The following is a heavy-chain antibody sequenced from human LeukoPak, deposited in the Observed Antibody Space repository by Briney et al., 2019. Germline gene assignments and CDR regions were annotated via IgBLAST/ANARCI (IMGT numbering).Heavy chain of an antibody. J-gene: IGHJ4*02. D-gene: IGHD3-22*01. CDR1: GFTFSSYG. CDR3: AKDQASSGPASYYFDY. Sequence: GGSLRLSCAASGFTFSSYGMHWVRQAPGKGLEWVAFIRYDGSNKYYADSVKGRFTISRDNSKNTLYLQMNSLRAEDTAVYYCAKDQASSGPASYYFDYWGQGTLVTVSS. CDR2: IRYDGSNK. V-gene: IGHV3-30*02.